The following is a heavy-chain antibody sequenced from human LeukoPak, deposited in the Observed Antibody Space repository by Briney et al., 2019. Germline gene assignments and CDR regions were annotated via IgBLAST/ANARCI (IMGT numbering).Heavy chain of an antibody. CDR3: ATDSSGYDY. CDR2: IYYSGST. Sequence: ASETLSLTCTVSGGSISSGDFYWSWIRQPPGKGLEWIGYIYYSGSTYHNPSLKSRVSISVDTSKNQFSLKLSSVTAADTAVYYCATDSSGYDYWGQGTLVTVSS. CDR1: GGSISSGDFY. D-gene: IGHD3-22*01. V-gene: IGHV4-30-4*01. J-gene: IGHJ4*02.